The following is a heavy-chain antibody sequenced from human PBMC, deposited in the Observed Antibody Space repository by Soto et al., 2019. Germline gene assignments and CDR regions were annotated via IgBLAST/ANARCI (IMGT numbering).Heavy chain of an antibody. CDR1: GYTFTSYA. D-gene: IGHD3-9*01. CDR2: INAGNGNT. J-gene: IGHJ6*02. Sequence: QVQLVQSGAEVKKPGASVKVSCKASGYTFTSYAMHWVRQAPGQRLEWMGWINAGNGNTKYSQKLQGRVTITRDTSASTAYMELSSLRSEDTAVYYCARFGRGNYDILTGYPYYYGMDVWGQGTTVTVSS. V-gene: IGHV1-3*01. CDR3: ARFGRGNYDILTGYPYYYGMDV.